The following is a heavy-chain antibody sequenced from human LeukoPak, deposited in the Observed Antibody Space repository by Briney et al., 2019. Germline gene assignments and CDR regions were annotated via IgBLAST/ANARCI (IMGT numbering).Heavy chain of an antibody. V-gene: IGHV3-7*01. D-gene: IGHD6-6*01. CDR1: GFTLNNYW. CDR3: ARGDSSSKIDY. J-gene: IGHJ4*02. Sequence: GGSLRLSCAASGFTLNNYWMNWVRQAPGKGLEWVANIWEDGSQKYYVDSVKGRFTISRDNAKNSLYLQKNSLRAEDTAVYYCARGDSSSKIDYWGQGTLVTVSS. CDR2: IWEDGSQK.